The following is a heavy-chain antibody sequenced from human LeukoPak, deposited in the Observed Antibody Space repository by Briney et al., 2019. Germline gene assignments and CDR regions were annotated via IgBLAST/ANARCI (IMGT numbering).Heavy chain of an antibody. V-gene: IGHV1-2*02. CDR3: ARDLTKEFDY. Sequence: GASVKVSCKASGYTFTCYYMHWVRQAPGQGLEWMGWVHPTSGGTNYAQKFQGRVTMTRDTSISVVYMELSRLRSDDTAVYYCARDLTKEFDYWGQGTLVTVSS. D-gene: IGHD1/OR15-1a*01. CDR2: VHPTSGGT. CDR1: GYTFTCYY. J-gene: IGHJ4*02.